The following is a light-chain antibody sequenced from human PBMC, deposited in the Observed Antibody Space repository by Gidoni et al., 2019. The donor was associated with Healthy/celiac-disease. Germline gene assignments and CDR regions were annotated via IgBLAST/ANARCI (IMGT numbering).Light chain of an antibody. V-gene: IGKV1-12*01. CDR2: AAS. CDR1: QAISSW. J-gene: IGKJ5*01. Sequence: DIQMTQSPSSVSASVGDRVTLTCRASQAISSWLAWYQQKPGTAPKLLIYAASSLHSGVPSRFSGSGSGTEFTLTISSLQPEDFATYYCQQANSFPPSFGQGTRLEIK. CDR3: QQANSFPPS.